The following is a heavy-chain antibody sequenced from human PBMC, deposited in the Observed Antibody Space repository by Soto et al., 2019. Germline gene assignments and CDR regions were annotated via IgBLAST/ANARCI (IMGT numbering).Heavy chain of an antibody. CDR2: IYSGGST. CDR3: ARSVMVSENWFDP. D-gene: IGHD5-18*01. J-gene: IGHJ5*02. V-gene: IGHV3-53*04. CDR1: GFTVSSNY. Sequence: GGSLRLSCAASGFTVSSNYMSWVRQAPGKGLEWVSVIYSGGSTYYADSGKGRFTISRHNSKNTLYLQMNSLRAEDTAVYYCARSVMVSENWFDPWGQGTLVTVSS.